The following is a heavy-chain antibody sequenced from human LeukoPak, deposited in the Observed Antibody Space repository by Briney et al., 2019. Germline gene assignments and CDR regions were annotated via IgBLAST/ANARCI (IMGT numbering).Heavy chain of an antibody. J-gene: IGHJ1*01. CDR1: GGSISTGSYY. CDR3: ARDSSSPRVKYFQH. D-gene: IGHD6-6*01. Sequence: SETLSLTCTVSGGSISTGSYYWIWIRQPAGKELQWIGRIFTSGSTNYNPSLESRVTISVDTSKNQFSLKLSSVTAADTAVYYCARDSSSPRVKYFQHWGQGTLVTVSS. V-gene: IGHV4-61*02. CDR2: IFTSGST.